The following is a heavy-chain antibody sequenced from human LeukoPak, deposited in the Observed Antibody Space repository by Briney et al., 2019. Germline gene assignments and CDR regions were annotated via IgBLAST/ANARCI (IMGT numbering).Heavy chain of an antibody. V-gene: IGHV3-30-3*01. CDR3: ARGGDRFDY. CDR1: GFTFSSYA. Sequence: PGGSLRLSCAASGFTFSSYAMHWVRQAPGKGLEWVAVISYDGSNKYYADSVKGRFTISRDNSKNTLYLQMNSLRAEDTALYYCARGGDRFDYWGQGTLVTVSS. J-gene: IGHJ4*02. CDR2: ISYDGSNK.